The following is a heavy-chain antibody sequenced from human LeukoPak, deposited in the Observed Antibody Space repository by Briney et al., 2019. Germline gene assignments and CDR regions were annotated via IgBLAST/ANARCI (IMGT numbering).Heavy chain of an antibody. CDR3: AREGRQDYVYFDH. Sequence: SETLSLTCTVSHFISSYYWSWIRQPPGKGLEWIGYISYSGSTHYNPSLKSRLTISIDTSKNQFSLKLSSVTAADTAMYYCAREGRQDYVYFDHWGQGSLVTVSS. J-gene: IGHJ4*02. CDR2: ISYSGST. CDR1: HFISSYY. V-gene: IGHV4-59*01. D-gene: IGHD4-17*01.